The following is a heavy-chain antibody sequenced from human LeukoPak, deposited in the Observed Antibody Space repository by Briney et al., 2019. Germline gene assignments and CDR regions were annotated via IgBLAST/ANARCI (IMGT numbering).Heavy chain of an antibody. CDR2: IYSGGST. J-gene: IGHJ5*02. Sequence: GGSLRLSCAASGFTVSSNYMSWVRQAPGKGLKWVSVIYSGGSTYYADSVKGRFTISRDNSKNTLYLQMNSLRAEDTAVYYCARFEAADEANWFDPWGQGTLVTVSS. CDR3: ARFEAADEANWFDP. D-gene: IGHD6-25*01. CDR1: GFTVSSNY. V-gene: IGHV3-53*01.